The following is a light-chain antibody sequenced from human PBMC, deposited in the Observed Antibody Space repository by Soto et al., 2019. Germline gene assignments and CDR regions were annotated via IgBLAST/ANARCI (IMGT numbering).Light chain of an antibody. CDR2: WAS. CDR1: QTVLYSSNNNNA. Sequence: IVMTQSPDSPAVSLGERAAMNCRSSQTVLYSSNNNNALAWYQQKPGQPPKLLFYWASARESGVPDRFSGTGSGTDFTLTISSLQPEDVAVYYCQQYCSTPPTFGGGTRVEIK. J-gene: IGKJ4*01. V-gene: IGKV4-1*01. CDR3: QQYCSTPPT.